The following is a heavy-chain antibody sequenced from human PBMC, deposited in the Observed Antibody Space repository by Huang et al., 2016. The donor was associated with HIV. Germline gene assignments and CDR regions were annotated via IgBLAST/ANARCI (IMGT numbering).Heavy chain of an antibody. Sequence: QVQLVQSGAEVKKPGASVKVACKASGYTFTSYGISWVRKATGQGLEWMGWISAEHGNTTYAQKLQGRVTMTTDTSTTTAYIELRSLRSDDTAVYYCARDPRYYYDTSGYPPDAFDIWGQGTMVTVSS. V-gene: IGHV1-18*01. CDR2: ISAEHGNT. CDR3: ARDPRYYYDTSGYPPDAFDI. CDR1: GYTFTSYG. J-gene: IGHJ3*02. D-gene: IGHD3-22*01.